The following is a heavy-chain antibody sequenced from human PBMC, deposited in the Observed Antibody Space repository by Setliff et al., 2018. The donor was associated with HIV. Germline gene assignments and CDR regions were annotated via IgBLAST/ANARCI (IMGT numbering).Heavy chain of an antibody. J-gene: IGHJ4*02. Sequence: PGGSLRLSCAASGSTFDDYTMHWVRQAPGKGLEWVTLIYKAGKTYYADFVKGRFTIARDDTKNTVSLQMTNLEPGDTAMYYCAKGGYGGAYYVAGYWGQGTKVTVSS. V-gene: IGHV3-43*01. CDR2: IYKAGKT. CDR3: AKGGYGGAYYVAGY. CDR1: GSTFDDYT. D-gene: IGHD5-18*01.